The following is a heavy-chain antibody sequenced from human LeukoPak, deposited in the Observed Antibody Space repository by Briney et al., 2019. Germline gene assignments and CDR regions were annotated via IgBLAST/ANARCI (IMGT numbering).Heavy chain of an antibody. V-gene: IGHV1-8*02. CDR2: INPNSGNT. CDR1: GYTFTGYY. J-gene: IGHJ4*02. D-gene: IGHD3-10*01. Sequence: ASVKVSCKASGYTFTGYYMHWVRQAPGQGLEWMGWINPNSGNTGYAQKFQGRVTMTRNTSISTAYMELSSLRSEDTAVYYCARAPFRGVIIWGQGTLVTVSS. CDR3: ARAPFRGVII.